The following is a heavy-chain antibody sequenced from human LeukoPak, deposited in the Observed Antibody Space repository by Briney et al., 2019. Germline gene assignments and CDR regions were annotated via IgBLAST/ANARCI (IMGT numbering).Heavy chain of an antibody. CDR2: ISGSGGST. D-gene: IGHD7-27*01. J-gene: IGHJ4*02. Sequence: GGSLRLSCAASGFTFSSYAMSWVRQAPGKGLEWVSAISGSGGSTYYADSVKGRFTISRDNSKNTLYLQMNSLRAADTAVYYCARDAVLGIATFDYWGQGTLVTVSS. CDR1: GFTFSSYA. CDR3: ARDAVLGIATFDY. V-gene: IGHV3-23*01.